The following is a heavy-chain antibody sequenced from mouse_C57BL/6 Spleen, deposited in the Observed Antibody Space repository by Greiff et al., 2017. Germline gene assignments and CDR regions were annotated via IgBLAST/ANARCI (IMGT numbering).Heavy chain of an antibody. CDR3: ARYYYGSSYWYFDV. D-gene: IGHD1-1*01. V-gene: IGHV1-18*01. CDR1: GYTFTDYN. CDR2: INPNNGGT. Sequence: EVKLQESGPELVKPGASVKIPCKASGYTFTDYNMDWVKQSHGKSLEWIGDINPNNGGTIYNQKFKGMATLTVDKSSSTAYMELRSLTSEDTAVYYCARYYYGSSYWYFDVWGTGTTVTVSS. J-gene: IGHJ1*03.